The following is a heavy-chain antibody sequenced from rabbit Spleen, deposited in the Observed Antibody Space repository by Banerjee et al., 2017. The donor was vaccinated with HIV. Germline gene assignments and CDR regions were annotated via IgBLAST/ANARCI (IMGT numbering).Heavy chain of an antibody. CDR1: GISFSAGYY. V-gene: IGHV1S40*01. J-gene: IGHJ4*01. D-gene: IGHD7-1*01. CDR3: ARFYAGYGDFGYAAM. CDR2: IHGGSSGNT. Sequence: QSLEESGGDLVKPGASLTLTYTASGISFSAGYYMCWVRQAPGKGLEWIACIHGGSSGNTYYASWAKGRFTISKTSSTTVTLQMTSLTDADTATYFCARFYAGYGDFGYAAMWGPGTLVTVS.